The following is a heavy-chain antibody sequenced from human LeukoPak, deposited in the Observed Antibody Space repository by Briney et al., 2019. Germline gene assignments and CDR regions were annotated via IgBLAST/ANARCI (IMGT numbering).Heavy chain of an antibody. J-gene: IGHJ6*03. D-gene: IGHD2-21*01. V-gene: IGHV1-69*13. Sequence: SVKVSCKASGGTFSSYAISWVRQAPGQGLEWMGGIIPIFGTANYAQKFQGRVTITADESTSTAYMELSSLRSEDTAVYYCARTNTRLWRAYYYYMDVWGKGTTVTVSS. CDR2: IIPIFGTA. CDR3: ARTNTRLWRAYYYYMDV. CDR1: GGTFSSYA.